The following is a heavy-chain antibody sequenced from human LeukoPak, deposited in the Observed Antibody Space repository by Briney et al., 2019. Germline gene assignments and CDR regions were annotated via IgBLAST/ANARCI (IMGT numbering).Heavy chain of an antibody. Sequence: TGGSLRLSCAASGFTFSSYAMHWVRQAPGKGLEYVSAISSNGGSTYYANSVKGRFTISRDNSKNTLYLQMGSLRAEDMAVYYCARDTEWEPPPWGQGTLVTVSS. CDR3: ARDTEWEPPP. CDR1: GFTFSSYA. J-gene: IGHJ5*02. CDR2: ISSNGGST. V-gene: IGHV3-64*01. D-gene: IGHD1-26*01.